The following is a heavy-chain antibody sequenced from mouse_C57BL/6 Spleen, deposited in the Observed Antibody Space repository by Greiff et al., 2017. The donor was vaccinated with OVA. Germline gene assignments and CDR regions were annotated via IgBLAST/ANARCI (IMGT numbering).Heavy chain of an antibody. CDR3: ARSGYYGSSPLGYFDV. Sequence: VQLQQPGAELVKPGASVKLSCKASGYTFTSYWMQWVKQRPGQGLEWIGEIDPSDSYTNYNQKFKGKATLTVDTSSRTAYMQLSSLTSEDSAVYYCARSGYYGSSPLGYFDVWGTGTTVTVSS. V-gene: IGHV1-50*01. CDR1: GYTFTSYW. CDR2: IDPSDSYT. D-gene: IGHD1-1*01. J-gene: IGHJ1*03.